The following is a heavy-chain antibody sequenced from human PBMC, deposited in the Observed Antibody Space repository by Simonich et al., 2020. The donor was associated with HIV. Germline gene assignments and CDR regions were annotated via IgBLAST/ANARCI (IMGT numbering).Heavy chain of an antibody. J-gene: IGHJ4*02. CDR3: ARGFYQRLYYFDY. D-gene: IGHD2-2*01. V-gene: IGHV4-34*01. CDR1: GGSFSGYY. Sequence: QVQLQQWGAGLLKPSETLSLTCAVYGGSFSGYYWSWIRQPPGKGLEWVGEINHRESNNYNPSLKSRVTISVDTSKNQFSLKLSSVTAADTAVYYCARGFYQRLYYFDYWGQGTLVTVSS. CDR2: INHRESN.